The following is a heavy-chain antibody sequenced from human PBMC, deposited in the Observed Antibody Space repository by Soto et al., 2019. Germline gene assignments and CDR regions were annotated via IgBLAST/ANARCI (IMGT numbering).Heavy chain of an antibody. CDR1: GGSISSGGYY. V-gene: IGHV4-31*03. Sequence: QVQLQESGPGLVKPSQTLSLTCNVSGGSISSGGYYWSWIRQHPGKGLEWIGYIYHSGSTYYNPSLKSRVTISVDTSKNQFSLKLSSVTAADTAVYYCAREAAGLGIWFDPWGQGTLVTVSS. J-gene: IGHJ5*02. CDR2: IYHSGST. CDR3: AREAAGLGIWFDP. D-gene: IGHD6-13*01.